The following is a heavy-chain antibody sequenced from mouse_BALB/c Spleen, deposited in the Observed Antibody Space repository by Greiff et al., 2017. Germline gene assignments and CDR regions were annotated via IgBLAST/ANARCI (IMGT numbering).Heavy chain of an antibody. Sequence: QVQLQQSGAELMKPGASVKISCKATGYTFSSYWIEWVKQRPGHGLEWIGEILPGSGSTNYNEKFKGKATFTADTSSNTAYMQLSSLTSEDSAVYYCARNYRYAEAWFAYWGQGTLVTVSA. J-gene: IGHJ3*01. CDR2: ILPGSGST. CDR1: GYTFSSYW. V-gene: IGHV1-9*01. CDR3: ARNYRYAEAWFAY. D-gene: IGHD2-14*01.